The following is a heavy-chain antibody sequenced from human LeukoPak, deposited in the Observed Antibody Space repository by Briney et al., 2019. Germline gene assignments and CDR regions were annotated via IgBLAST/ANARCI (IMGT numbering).Heavy chain of an antibody. J-gene: IGHJ4*02. V-gene: IGHV4-38-2*01. Sequence: PSETLSLTCAVSGYSISSGYYRGWIRQPPGKVLEWFGSIYHSGSTYYNPSLKSRVTISVDTSKNQFSLKLSTVTADDTAVYYCARLFSGVLDYWGQGTLVTVSS. CDR1: GYSISSGYY. CDR2: IYHSGST. D-gene: IGHD3-3*01. CDR3: ARLFSGVLDY.